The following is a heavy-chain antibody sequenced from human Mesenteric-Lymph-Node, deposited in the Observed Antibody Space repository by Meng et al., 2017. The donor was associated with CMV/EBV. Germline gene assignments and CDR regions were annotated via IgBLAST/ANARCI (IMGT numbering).Heavy chain of an antibody. CDR1: GYTFTGYY. CDR3: ARAPIFRLEEPIAVLGMDV. V-gene: IGHV1-2*02. J-gene: IGHJ6*02. CDR2: INPNSGGT. D-gene: IGHD6-19*01. Sequence: ASVKVSCKASGYTFTGYYMHWVRQAPGQGLEWMGWINPNSGGTNYAQKFQGRVTMTRDTAISTAYMELSRLRSDETAVYYCARAPIFRLEEPIAVLGMDVWGQGTTVTVSS.